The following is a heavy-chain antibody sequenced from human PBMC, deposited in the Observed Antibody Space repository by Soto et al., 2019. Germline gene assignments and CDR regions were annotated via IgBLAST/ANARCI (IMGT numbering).Heavy chain of an antibody. V-gene: IGHV3-15*01. Sequence: PGGSLRLSCAASGFASCNAWMSWFRQAPGKGLEWVGRIKSKTDGGTTDYAAPVKGRFTISRDDSKNTLYLQMNSLKTEDTAVYYCTTEGPYYFDYWGQGTLVTVSS. CDR3: TTEGPYYFDY. J-gene: IGHJ4*02. CDR2: IKSKTDGGTT. CDR1: GFASCNAW.